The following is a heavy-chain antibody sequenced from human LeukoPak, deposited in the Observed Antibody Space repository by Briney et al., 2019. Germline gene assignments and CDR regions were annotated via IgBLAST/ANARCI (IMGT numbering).Heavy chain of an antibody. CDR2: ISGSGDTT. V-gene: IGHV3-23*01. CDR3: VKGGWGTTFPI. J-gene: IGHJ3*02. D-gene: IGHD1-7*01. CDR1: GFTFNNFA. Sequence: GGSLRHSCVASGFTFNNFAMTWVRQAPGKGPEWVSGISGSGDTTYYADSVKGRFTISRDNSKNTLYLQINSLRVEDTASYYCVKGGWGTTFPIWRQGTMVTVSS.